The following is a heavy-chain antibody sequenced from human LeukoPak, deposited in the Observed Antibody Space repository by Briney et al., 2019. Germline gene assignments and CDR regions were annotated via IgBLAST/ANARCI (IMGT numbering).Heavy chain of an antibody. CDR2: INPSGGST. CDR1: GYTFTSYY. Sequence: ASVNVSFKASGYTFTSYYMHWVRQPPGKGLEWMGIINPSGGSTSYAQKFQGRVTMTRDTSTSTVYMELSRLRSEDTAVYYCARDDLSSGVDYWGQGTLVTVSS. CDR3: ARDDLSSGVDY. V-gene: IGHV1-46*01. D-gene: IGHD3-10*01. J-gene: IGHJ4*02.